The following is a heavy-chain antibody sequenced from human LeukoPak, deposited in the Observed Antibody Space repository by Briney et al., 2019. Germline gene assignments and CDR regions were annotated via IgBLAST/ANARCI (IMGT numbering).Heavy chain of an antibody. V-gene: IGHV4-34*01. CDR3: ARVAARNKYYYYYYMDV. Sequence: PSETLSLTCAVYGGSFSGYYWSWIRQPPGKGLEWIGEINHIGSTNYNPSRKSRVTISVDTSKNQFSLQLSSVTAADTAVYYCARVAARNKYYYYYYMDVWGKGTPVTVSS. D-gene: IGHD6-13*01. CDR2: INHIGST. J-gene: IGHJ6*03. CDR1: GGSFSGYY.